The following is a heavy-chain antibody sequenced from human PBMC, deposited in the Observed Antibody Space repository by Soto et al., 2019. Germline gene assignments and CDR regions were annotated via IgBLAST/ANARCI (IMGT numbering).Heavy chain of an antibody. CDR2: IHYSGAT. Sequence: PSETLSLTCTVSGGSMRNYFWTWIRQPPGKGLEWIGYIHYSGATSFFPSYSPSLKSRVTISVDTSKNQFSLKLSSVTAADTAVYYCARATNYYGSGRFWFDPWGQGTLVTVSS. V-gene: IGHV4-59*01. D-gene: IGHD3-10*01. CDR3: ARATNYYGSGRFWFDP. J-gene: IGHJ5*02. CDR1: GGSMRNYF.